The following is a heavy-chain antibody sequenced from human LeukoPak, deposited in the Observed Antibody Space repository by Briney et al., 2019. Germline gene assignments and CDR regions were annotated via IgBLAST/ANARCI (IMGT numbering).Heavy chain of an antibody. CDR2: IGTIAK. J-gene: IGHJ5*02. CDR1: GFTFSAYG. CDR3: TKAPAGPEYSDNWRFGYNWFDP. V-gene: IGHV3-23*01. Sequence: PGGSLRLSCVASGFTFSAYGMSWVRQAPGKGLEWVSGIGTIAKYYADSVKGRFTISRDNSRNTLYLQMDSLRAEDTAIYYCTKAPAGPEYSDNWRFGYNWFDPWGQGTLVTVSS. D-gene: IGHD5-12*01.